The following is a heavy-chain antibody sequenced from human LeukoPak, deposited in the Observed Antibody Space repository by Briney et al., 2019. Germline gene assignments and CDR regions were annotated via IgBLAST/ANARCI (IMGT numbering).Heavy chain of an antibody. J-gene: IGHJ6*02. D-gene: IGHD3-16*02. Sequence: GGSLRLSCAASGFTVSKNYMNWVRQAPGKRLEWVSVIYSGGSTLYADSVKGRFTISRHNYKNTVDLQMNGLRAEDSAVYYCASESYRLYGLDVWGQGTTVTVSS. CDR2: IYSGGST. CDR3: ASESYRLYGLDV. V-gene: IGHV3-53*04. CDR1: GFTVSKNY.